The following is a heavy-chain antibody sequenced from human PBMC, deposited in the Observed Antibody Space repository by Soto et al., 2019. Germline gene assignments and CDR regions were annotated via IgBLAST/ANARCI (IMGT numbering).Heavy chain of an antibody. CDR2: IYHSGST. J-gene: IGHJ6*02. V-gene: IGHV4-38-2*01. CDR3: ARAHYDFWSGYVCYYYGMDV. Sequence: PSETLSLTCAVSGYSISSGYYWGWIRQPPGKGLEWIGSIYHSGSTYYNPSLKSRVTISVDTSKNQFSLKLSSVTAADTAVYYCARAHYDFWSGYVCYYYGMDVWGQGTTVTVSS. D-gene: IGHD3-3*01. CDR1: GYSISSGYY.